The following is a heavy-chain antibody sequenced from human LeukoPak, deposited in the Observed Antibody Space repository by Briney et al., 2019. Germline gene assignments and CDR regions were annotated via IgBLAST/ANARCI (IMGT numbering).Heavy chain of an antibody. V-gene: IGHV4-38-2*02. D-gene: IGHD3-3*01. CDR2: IHYTGGT. J-gene: IGHJ4*02. CDR1: GYSISRAYY. Sequence: SETLSLTCNVSGYSISRAYYWGWIRQSPEKGLEWIATIHYTGGTYYNPSFESRVTISVDTSKNQFSVKLTSVTAADTAVYYCARGFLETNYDYWGQGTLVTVSS. CDR3: ARGFLETNYDY.